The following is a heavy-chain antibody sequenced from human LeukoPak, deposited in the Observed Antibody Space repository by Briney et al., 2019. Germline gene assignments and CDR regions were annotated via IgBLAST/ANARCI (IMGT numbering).Heavy chain of an antibody. V-gene: IGHV1-18*01. CDR1: GYTLINYG. J-gene: IGHJ4*02. Sequence: ASVKVSCKASGYTLINYGLSWVRQAPGQGLEWMGWISAYNGSTNYAQKLQGRVTMTTDTSTSTAYMELRSLRSDDTAVYYCARVQKIGGLNSGYGNWGQGTLVTVSS. D-gene: IGHD5-12*01. CDR2: ISAYNGST. CDR3: ARVQKIGGLNSGYGN.